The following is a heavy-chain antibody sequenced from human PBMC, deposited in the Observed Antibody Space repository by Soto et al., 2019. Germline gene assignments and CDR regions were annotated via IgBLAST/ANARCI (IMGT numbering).Heavy chain of an antibody. CDR1: GFTFSSYW. CDR3: ARAGWYRFDY. Sequence: DVQLVESGGGLAQPGGSLRLSCVGSGFTFSSYWMHWVRQAPGKGLVWVSRINADGSTTNYADSVKGRFTVSRDNAKNTVDLQKNSLRDEDTAVYFCARAGWYRFDYGGEGTLLTVSP. J-gene: IGHJ4*02. CDR2: INADGSTT. V-gene: IGHV3-74*01. D-gene: IGHD2-15*01.